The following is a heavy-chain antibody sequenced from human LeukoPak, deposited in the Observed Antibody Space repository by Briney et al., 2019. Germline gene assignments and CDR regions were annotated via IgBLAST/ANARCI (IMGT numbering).Heavy chain of an antibody. J-gene: IGHJ4*02. CDR3: ARVGAGYGNYYDY. CDR2: IYTSGST. D-gene: IGHD4-17*01. V-gene: IGHV4-61*02. Sequence: SETLSLTCTVSGGSISSSSYYWSWIRQPAGKGLEWIGRIYTSGSTNYNPSLKSRVTMSVDTSKNQFSLKLSSVTAADTAVYYWARVGAGYGNYYDYGGQGTLVTVSS. CDR1: GGSISSSSYY.